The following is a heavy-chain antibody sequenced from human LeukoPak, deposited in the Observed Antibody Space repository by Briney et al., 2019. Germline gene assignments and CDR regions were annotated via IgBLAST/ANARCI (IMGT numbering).Heavy chain of an antibody. J-gene: IGHJ5*02. D-gene: IGHD2-2*01. V-gene: IGHV1-3*01. CDR2: ISAGNGNT. CDR3: ARAPRGNSGYCSSTSCTDHRYNWFDP. CDR1: GYTFTNYA. Sequence: GASVKVSCKASGYTFTNYAMHWVRQAPGQRLEWMGWISAGNGNTKYSQKFQGRVTITRDTSASTAYMEVSSLRSEDTAVYYCARAPRGNSGYCSSTSCTDHRYNWFDPWSQGTLVTVSS.